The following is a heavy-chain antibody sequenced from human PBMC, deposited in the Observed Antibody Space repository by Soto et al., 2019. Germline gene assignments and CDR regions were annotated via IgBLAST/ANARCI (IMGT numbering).Heavy chain of an antibody. Sequence: GGSLRLSCAASGFTFSSYGMHWVRQAPGKGLEWVAVISYDGSNKYYADSVKGRFTIPRDNSKNTLYLQMNSLRAEDTAVYYCANLAAAGPNPYYFDYWGQGTLVTVSS. V-gene: IGHV3-30*18. D-gene: IGHD6-13*01. J-gene: IGHJ4*02. CDR3: ANLAAAGPNPYYFDY. CDR1: GFTFSSYG. CDR2: ISYDGSNK.